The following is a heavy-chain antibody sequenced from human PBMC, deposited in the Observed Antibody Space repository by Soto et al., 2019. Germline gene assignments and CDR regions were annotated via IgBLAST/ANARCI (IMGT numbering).Heavy chain of an antibody. D-gene: IGHD6-6*01. J-gene: IGHJ5*02. CDR2: IYYSGST. CDR3: ARVPRYSSSSRNLNWFDP. V-gene: IGHV4-39*01. CDR1: GGSISSSSYY. Sequence: QLQLQESGPGLVKPSETLSLTCTVSGGSISSSSYYWGWIRQPPGKGLEWIGSIYYSGSTYYNPSLKSRVTISVDTSKNQFSLKLSSVTAADTAVYYCARVPRYSSSSRNLNWFDPWGQGTLVTVSS.